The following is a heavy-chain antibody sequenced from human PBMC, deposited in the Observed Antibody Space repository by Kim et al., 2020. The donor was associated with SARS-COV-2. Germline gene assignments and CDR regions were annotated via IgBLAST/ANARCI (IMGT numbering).Heavy chain of an antibody. J-gene: IGHJ6*02. Sequence: SETLSLTCAVYGGSFSGYYWSWIRQPPGKGLEWIGEINHSGSTNYNPSLKSRVTISVDTSKNQFSLKLSSVTAADTAVYYCASFGRREDYYYYYGMDVWGQGTTVTVSS. CDR3: ASFGRREDYYYYYGMDV. CDR1: GGSFSGYY. V-gene: IGHV4-34*01. D-gene: IGHD3-10*01. CDR2: INHSGST.